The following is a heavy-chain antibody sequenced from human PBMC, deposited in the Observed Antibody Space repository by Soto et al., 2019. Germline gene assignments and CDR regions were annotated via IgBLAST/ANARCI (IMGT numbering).Heavy chain of an antibody. V-gene: IGHV3-23*01. CDR1: GFTFSSYA. CDR2: ISGSGGST. Sequence: GGSLRLSCAASGFTFSSYAMSWVRQAPGKGLEWVSAISGSGGSTYYADSVKGRFTISRDNSKNTLYLQMNSLRAEDTAVYYCAGGTTVTLSSDYWGQGTLVTVSS. D-gene: IGHD4-17*01. CDR3: AGGTTVTLSSDY. J-gene: IGHJ4*02.